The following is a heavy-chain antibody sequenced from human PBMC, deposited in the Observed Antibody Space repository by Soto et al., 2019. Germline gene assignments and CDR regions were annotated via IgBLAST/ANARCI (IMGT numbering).Heavy chain of an antibody. J-gene: IGHJ4*02. D-gene: IGHD2-15*01. Sequence: EVQLLESWGGLVQPGGSLRLSCAAYGFTFSTYAMNWVRQAPGKGLEWVAVIVGDASSIDYADSVKGRFTISRDNSKNILYLHMTSLRVEDTSTYFCAKDLRPDGRYALDYWGQGTLVNVSA. CDR3: AKDLRPDGRYALDY. CDR1: GFTFSTYA. V-gene: IGHV3-23*01. CDR2: IVGDASSI.